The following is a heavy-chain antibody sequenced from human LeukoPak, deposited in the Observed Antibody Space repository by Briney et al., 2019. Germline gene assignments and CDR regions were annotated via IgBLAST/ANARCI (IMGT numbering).Heavy chain of an antibody. CDR2: ISGSGGST. J-gene: IGHJ4*02. CDR3: ARDAGGTVSEKRGYYFDY. CDR1: GFTFSSYA. V-gene: IGHV3-23*01. D-gene: IGHD4-17*01. Sequence: GGSLRLSCAASGFTFSSYAMSWVRQAPGKGLEWVSAISGSGGSTYYADSVKGRFTISRDNSKNTLYLQMNSLRAEDTAVYYCARDAGGTVSEKRGYYFDYWGQGTLVTVSS.